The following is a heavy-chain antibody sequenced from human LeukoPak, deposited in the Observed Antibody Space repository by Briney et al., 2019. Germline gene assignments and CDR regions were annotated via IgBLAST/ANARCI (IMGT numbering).Heavy chain of an antibody. J-gene: IGHJ5*02. CDR2: ISAYNGNT. Sequence: ASVKVSCKASGYTFTSYGISWVRQAPGQGLEWMGWISAYNGNTNYAQKLQGRVTMTTDTSTSTAYMELRSLRSDDTAVYYCARDGRSWGITGGWLDPWGQGTLVTVSS. D-gene: IGHD1-14*01. CDR3: ARDGRSWGITGGWLDP. CDR1: GYTFTSYG. V-gene: IGHV1-18*01.